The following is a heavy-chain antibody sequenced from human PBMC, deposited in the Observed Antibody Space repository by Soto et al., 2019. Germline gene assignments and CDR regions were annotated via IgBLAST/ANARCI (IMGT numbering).Heavy chain of an antibody. V-gene: IGHV4-39*07. CDR1: GGSISSSSYY. D-gene: IGHD1-26*01. J-gene: IGHJ5*02. CDR3: ARSPIVGANWFDP. CDR2: IYYSGST. Sequence: SETLSLTCTVSGGSISSSSYYWGWIRQPPGKGLEWIGSIYYSGSTYYNPSLKSRVTISVDTSKNQFSLKLSSVTAADTAVYYCARSPIVGANWFDPWGQGTLVTVSS.